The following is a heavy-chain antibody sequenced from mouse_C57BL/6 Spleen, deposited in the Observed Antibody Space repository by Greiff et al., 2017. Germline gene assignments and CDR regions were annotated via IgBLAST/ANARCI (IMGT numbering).Heavy chain of an antibody. V-gene: IGHV14-4*01. CDR3: TDGSSYGYAMDY. CDR1: GFNIKDDY. D-gene: IGHD1-1*01. CDR2: IDPENGDT. J-gene: IGHJ4*01. Sequence: EVKLMESGAELVRPGASVKLSCTASGFNIKDDYMHWVKQRPEQGLEWIGWIDPENGDTEYASKFQGKATITADTSSNTAYLQLSSLTSEDTAVYYCTDGSSYGYAMDYWGQGTSVTVSS.